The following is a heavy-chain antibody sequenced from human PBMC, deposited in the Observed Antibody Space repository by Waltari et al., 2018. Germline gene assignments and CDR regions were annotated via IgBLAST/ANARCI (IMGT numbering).Heavy chain of an antibody. D-gene: IGHD1-26*01. V-gene: IGHV3-20*01. CDR2: INWNGGST. J-gene: IGHJ4*02. Sequence: EVQLVESGGGVVRPGGSLRLSCAASGFTFDDYGMCWVRQAPGKGLEWVSGINWNGGSTGYADAVKGRFTSARDNAKNSLYLQMNSLRAEDTALYHCAREGESGSSLDYWGQGTLVTVSS. CDR3: AREGESGSSLDY. CDR1: GFTFDDYG.